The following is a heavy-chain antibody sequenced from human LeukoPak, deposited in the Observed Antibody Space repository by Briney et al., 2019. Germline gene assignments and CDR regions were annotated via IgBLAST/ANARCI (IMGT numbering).Heavy chain of an antibody. D-gene: IGHD6-19*01. Sequence: GGSLRLSCAASGFTFSDYYMSWIRQAPGKGLEWVSYISSSGSTIYYADSVKGRFTISRDNAKNSLYLQMNSLRAEDTAVYYFARDPLRGIAVAGHEDYWGQGTLATVSS. CDR1: GFTFSDYY. CDR2: ISSSGSTI. CDR3: ARDPLRGIAVAGHEDY. V-gene: IGHV3-11*04. J-gene: IGHJ4*02.